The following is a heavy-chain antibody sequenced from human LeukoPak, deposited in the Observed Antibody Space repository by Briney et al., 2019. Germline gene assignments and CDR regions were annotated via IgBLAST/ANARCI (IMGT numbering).Heavy chain of an antibody. V-gene: IGHV3-21*01. CDR2: ISSSSSYI. Sequence: PGGSLRLSCAASGFTFSSYSMNWVRQAPGKGLEWVSSISSSSSYIYYADSVKGRFTISRDNAKNSLYLQMNSLRAEDTAVYYRARDPGRPKRCDYWGQGTLVTVSS. CDR1: GFTFSSYS. CDR3: ARDPGRPKRCDY. D-gene: IGHD1-1*01. J-gene: IGHJ4*02.